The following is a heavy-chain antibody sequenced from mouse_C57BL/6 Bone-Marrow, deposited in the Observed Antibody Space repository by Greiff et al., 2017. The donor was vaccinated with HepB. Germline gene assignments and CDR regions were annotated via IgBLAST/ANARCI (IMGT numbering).Heavy chain of an antibody. CDR2: INPNNGGT. CDR3: ARSSRIPITTVVGDYFDY. D-gene: IGHD1-1*01. Sequence: EVQLQQSGPELVKPGASVKIPCKASGYTFTDYNMDWVKQSHGKSLEWIGDINPNNGGTIYNQKFKGKATLTVDKSSSTAYMELRSLTSEDTAVYYCARSSRIPITTVVGDYFDYWGQGTTLTVSS. CDR1: GYTFTDYN. J-gene: IGHJ2*01. V-gene: IGHV1-18*01.